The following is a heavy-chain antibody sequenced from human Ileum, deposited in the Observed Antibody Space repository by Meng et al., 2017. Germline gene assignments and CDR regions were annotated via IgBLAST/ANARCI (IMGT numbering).Heavy chain of an antibody. D-gene: IGHD2-2*01. CDR3: AGQPTSSGAGYSWFDP. CDR1: GGSVTSSSYD. J-gene: IGHJ5*02. Sequence: QVQLQESGPGLVKPTETLSLTGIASGGSVTSSSYDWGWIRQPPGKGLEWIGGITYTGNSYTTPSLKTRLTTSLDTSKNQFSLRLNSLTAADTAVYYCAGQPTSSGAGYSWFDPWGQGILVTVSS. V-gene: IGHV4-39*01. CDR2: ITYTGNS.